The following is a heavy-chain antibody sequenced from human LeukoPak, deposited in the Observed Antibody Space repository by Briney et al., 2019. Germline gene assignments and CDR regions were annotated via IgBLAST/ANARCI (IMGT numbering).Heavy chain of an antibody. V-gene: IGHV3-53*01. Sequence: GSLRLSCAASGFTVSSNYMSWVRQAPGKGLEWVSVIYSGGSTYYADSVKGRFTISRDNSKNTLYLQMNSLRAEDTAVYYCAREGDSNSDLFDYWGQGTLVTVSS. CDR3: AREGDSNSDLFDY. J-gene: IGHJ4*02. CDR1: GFTVSSNY. D-gene: IGHD6-6*01. CDR2: IYSGGST.